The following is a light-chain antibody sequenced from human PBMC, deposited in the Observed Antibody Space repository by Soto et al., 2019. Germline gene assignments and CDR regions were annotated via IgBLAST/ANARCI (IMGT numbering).Light chain of an antibody. J-gene: IGLJ2*01. CDR2: EGS. CDR3: CSYAGSSNLV. V-gene: IGLV2-23*01. Sequence: QSALTQPASVSGSPGQSITISCTGTSGDVGSYNLVSWYQQHPGKAPKLMIYEGSKRPSGVSNRFSGSKSGNTASLTISGLQAEDEADYYCCSYAGSSNLVFGGGTQLTVL. CDR1: SGDVGSYNL.